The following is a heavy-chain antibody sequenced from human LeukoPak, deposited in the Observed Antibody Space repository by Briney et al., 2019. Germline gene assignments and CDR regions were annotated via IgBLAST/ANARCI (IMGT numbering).Heavy chain of an antibody. J-gene: IGHJ3*02. CDR3: AKANYYDSSHDAFDI. V-gene: IGHV3-48*03. CDR2: ISSSGSPI. CDR1: GFPFSNYP. Sequence: GGSLRLSCAASGFPFSNYPMNWVRQAPGKGLEWVSYISSSGSPIYYADSVRGRFTISRDNAKDSLSLRMNSLRAEDTAVYYCAKANYYDSSHDAFDIWGQGTMVTVSS. D-gene: IGHD3-22*01.